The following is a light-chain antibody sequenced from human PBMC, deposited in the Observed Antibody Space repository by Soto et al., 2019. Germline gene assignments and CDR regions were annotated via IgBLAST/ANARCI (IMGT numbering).Light chain of an antibody. CDR1: QGISSA. CDR3: QQFNTYPRT. J-gene: IGKJ2*01. Sequence: AIQLTQSPSSLSASVGDRVTITCRASQGISSALAWYQQRPGKPPNLLIYDASRLQSGVPSRFSGSGSGTDFTLIISGLQPEDFATYCCQQFNTYPRTFGQGTKLEIK. V-gene: IGKV1-13*02. CDR2: DAS.